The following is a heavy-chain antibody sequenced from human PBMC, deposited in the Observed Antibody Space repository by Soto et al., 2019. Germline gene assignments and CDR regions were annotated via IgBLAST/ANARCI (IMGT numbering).Heavy chain of an antibody. CDR2: VSHSGST. J-gene: IGHJ4*02. Sequence: QVQLQQWGEGLLKPSETLSLTCGVYGGSFSGYYWSWIRQPPGKGLEWIGEVSHSGSTNYNPSLKSRVTISVDTSKNHFSLKVSSVTAADTGVYYCARSNPSRPDYWGQGTLVTVSS. D-gene: IGHD6-6*01. V-gene: IGHV4-34*02. CDR3: ARSNPSRPDY. CDR1: GGSFSGYY.